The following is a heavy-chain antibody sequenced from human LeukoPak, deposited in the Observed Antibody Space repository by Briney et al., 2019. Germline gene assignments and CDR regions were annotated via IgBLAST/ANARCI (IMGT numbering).Heavy chain of an antibody. CDR2: IYYSGST. CDR1: SGSISSYY. Sequence: SETLSLTCTVSSGSISSYYWSWIRQPPGKGLEWIGYIYYSGSTNYNPSLKSRVTISVDTSKNQFSLKLSSVTAADTAVYYCARAVDCGGDCYLYYFDYWGQGTLVTVSS. D-gene: IGHD2-21*02. CDR3: ARAVDCGGDCYLYYFDY. J-gene: IGHJ4*02. V-gene: IGHV4-59*01.